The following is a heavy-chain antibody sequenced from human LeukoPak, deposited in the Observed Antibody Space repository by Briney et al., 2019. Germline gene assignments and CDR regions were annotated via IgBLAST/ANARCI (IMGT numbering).Heavy chain of an antibody. V-gene: IGHV4-34*01. Sequence: SETLSLTCAVYGGSFSGYYWSWIRQPPGKGLEWIGEINHSRSTNYNPSLKSRVTISVDTSKNQFSLKLSSVTAADTAVYYCARGRNPLGYCSGGSCYYTWFDPWGQGTLVTVSS. CDR1: GGSFSGYY. CDR2: INHSRST. D-gene: IGHD2-15*01. CDR3: ARGRNPLGYCSGGSCYYTWFDP. J-gene: IGHJ5*02.